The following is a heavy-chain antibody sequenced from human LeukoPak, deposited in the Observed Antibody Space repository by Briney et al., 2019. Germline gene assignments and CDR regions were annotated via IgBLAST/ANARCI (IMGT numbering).Heavy chain of an antibody. CDR3: TRAFYSGSDPFDY. J-gene: IGHJ4*02. Sequence: PGGSLRLSCTASGFPFSNYAIHWVRQAPGKGLEWVAVITDNGDTKYYADSVRGRFTISRDNSRNTLYLQMDSLGHNDTGLYCTRAFYSGSDPFDYWGQGTLVTVSS. CDR1: GFPFSNYA. CDR2: ITDNGDTK. D-gene: IGHD3-10*01. V-gene: IGHV3-30*04.